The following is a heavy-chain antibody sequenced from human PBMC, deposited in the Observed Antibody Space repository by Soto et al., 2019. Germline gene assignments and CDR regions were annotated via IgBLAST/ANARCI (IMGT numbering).Heavy chain of an antibody. D-gene: IGHD3-22*01. J-gene: IGHJ5*02. CDR2: INPNSGGT. CDR1: GYTFTGYY. V-gene: IGHV1-2*02. Sequence: ASVKVSCKASGYTFTGYYMHWVRQPPGQELEWMGWINPNSGGTNYAQKFQGRVTMTRDTSISTAYMELSRLRSDDTAVYYCARAARVGTYYYDSSGYYYQGWFDPWGQGTLVTVSS. CDR3: ARAARVGTYYYDSSGYYYQGWFDP.